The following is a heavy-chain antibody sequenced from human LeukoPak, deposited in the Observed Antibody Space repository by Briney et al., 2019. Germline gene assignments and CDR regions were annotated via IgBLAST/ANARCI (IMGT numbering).Heavy chain of an antibody. V-gene: IGHV4-34*01. J-gene: IGHJ4*02. Sequence: PSETLSLTCAVYGGSFSGYYWSWIRQPPGKGLEWIGEINHSGSTNYNPSLTSRVTISVDTSKNQFSLKLSSVTAADTAVYYCARGFRLWEPYYWGQGTLVTVSS. D-gene: IGHD1-26*01. CDR1: GGSFSGYY. CDR3: ARGFRLWEPYY. CDR2: INHSGST.